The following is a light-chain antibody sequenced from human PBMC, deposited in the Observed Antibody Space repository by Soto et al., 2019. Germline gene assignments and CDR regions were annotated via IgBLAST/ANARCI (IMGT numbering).Light chain of an antibody. CDR2: EVS. CDR1: SSDVGGYNY. CDR3: SSYTTSSTYV. J-gene: IGLJ1*01. Sequence: QSALAQPASVSGSPGQSITISCTGTSSDVGGYNYVSWYQQHPDKAPKLMIYEVSNRPSGVSNRFSGSKSGNTASLTISGLQAEEEADYYCSSYTTSSTYVFGTGTKVTV. V-gene: IGLV2-14*01.